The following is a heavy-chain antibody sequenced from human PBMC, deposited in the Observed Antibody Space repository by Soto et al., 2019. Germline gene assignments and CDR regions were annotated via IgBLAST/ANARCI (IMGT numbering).Heavy chain of an antibody. J-gene: IGHJ6*02. Sequence: ASVKVSCKASGYTFTSYGISWVRQAPGQGLEWMGWISAYNGNTNYAQKLQGRVTMTTDTSTSTAYMELRSLRSDDTAVYYCARGGSYYDFWSGIHYYYYGMDVCGQRTTVTVSS. CDR1: GYTFTSYG. D-gene: IGHD3-3*01. CDR2: ISAYNGNT. V-gene: IGHV1-18*04. CDR3: ARGGSYYDFWSGIHYYYYGMDV.